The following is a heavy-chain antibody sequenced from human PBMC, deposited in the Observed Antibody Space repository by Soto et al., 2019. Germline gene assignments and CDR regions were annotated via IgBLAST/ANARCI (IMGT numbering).Heavy chain of an antibody. CDR1: GGSISSGGYY. V-gene: IGHV4-31*03. CDR3: ARDIRNYDILTGYYTETNWFDP. Sequence: QVQLQESGPGLVKPSQTLSLTCTVSGGSISSGGYYWSWIRQHPGKGLEWIGYIYYSGSTYYNPSLKSRVTISVDTSKNQFSLKLSSVTAADTAVYYCARDIRNYDILTGYYTETNWFDPWGQGTLVTVSS. J-gene: IGHJ5*02. D-gene: IGHD3-9*01. CDR2: IYYSGST.